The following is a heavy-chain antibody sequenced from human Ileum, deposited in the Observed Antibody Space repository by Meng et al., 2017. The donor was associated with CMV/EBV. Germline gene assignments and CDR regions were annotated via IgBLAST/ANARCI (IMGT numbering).Heavy chain of an antibody. CDR1: GFTFNVHA. CDR2: IGGPGDT. CDR3: AKDHTSRNGIYDGSDV. V-gene: IGHV3-23*01. Sequence: GESLKISCAAAGFTFNVHAMSWVRQAPGKGLKWVSTIGGPGDTFYSDSVKGRFTISRDDSTNTLYLEMNSLRAEDTAVYYCAKDHTSRNGIYDGSDVWGQGTMVTVSS. J-gene: IGHJ3*01. D-gene: IGHD2/OR15-2a*01.